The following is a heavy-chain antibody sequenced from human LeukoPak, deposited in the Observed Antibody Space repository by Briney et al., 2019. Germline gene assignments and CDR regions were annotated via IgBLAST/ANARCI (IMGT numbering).Heavy chain of an antibody. CDR2: ISGSGGST. V-gene: IGHV3-23*01. CDR3: ARGKAAGLLDWFDP. D-gene: IGHD6-13*01. Sequence: GGSLRLSCAASGFTFSSYAMSWVRQAPGKGLEWVSAISGSGGSTYYADSVKGRFTISRDNSKSTLYLQMNSLRAEDTAIYYCARGKAAGLLDWFDPWGQGTLVTVSS. J-gene: IGHJ5*02. CDR1: GFTFSSYA.